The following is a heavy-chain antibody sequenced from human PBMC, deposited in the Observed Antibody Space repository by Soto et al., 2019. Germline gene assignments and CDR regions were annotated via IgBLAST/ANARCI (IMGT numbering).Heavy chain of an antibody. J-gene: IGHJ5*02. CDR3: ARDYDGSGLPGP. CDR2: IIPIFGTA. V-gene: IGHV1-69*13. CDR1: GGTFSSYA. Sequence: GASVKVSCKASGGTFSSYAISWVRQAPGQGLEWMGGIIPIFGTANYAQKFQGRVTITADESTSTAYMELSSLRSEDTAVYYCARDYDGSGLPGPWGQGTLVTAPQ. D-gene: IGHD3-22*01.